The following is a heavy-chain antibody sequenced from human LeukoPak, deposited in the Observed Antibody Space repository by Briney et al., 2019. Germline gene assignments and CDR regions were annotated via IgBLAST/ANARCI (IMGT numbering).Heavy chain of an antibody. D-gene: IGHD3-10*01. Sequence: GGSLRLSCTTSGFTFGDYAMTWVRQAPGKGLEWVGFIRSKAYGGTIAYAASVRGRFTISRDDSKSVAYLQMNSLKTEDTAVYYCTRDQRSFGLYYYYMDVWGKGTTVTISS. J-gene: IGHJ6*03. V-gene: IGHV3-49*04. CDR3: TRDQRSFGLYYYYMDV. CDR1: GFTFGDYA. CDR2: IRSKAYGGTI.